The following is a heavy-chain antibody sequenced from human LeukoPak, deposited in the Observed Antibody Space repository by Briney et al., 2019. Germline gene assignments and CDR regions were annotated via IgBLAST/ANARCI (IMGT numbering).Heavy chain of an antibody. D-gene: IGHD5-18*01. CDR1: GDSISTYH. CDR2: MQCSGIS. CDR3: ARDKRHSYGRYFDP. Sequence: SGTLSLTCSVSGDSISTYHWNWIRKPPGKGLEWIGYMQCSGISNYNPSLKNRVNIFVNTSKNQFVLNLRSMTAADTAVYYCARDKRHSYGRYFDPWGQGMLVTVSS. J-gene: IGHJ4*02. V-gene: IGHV4-59*01.